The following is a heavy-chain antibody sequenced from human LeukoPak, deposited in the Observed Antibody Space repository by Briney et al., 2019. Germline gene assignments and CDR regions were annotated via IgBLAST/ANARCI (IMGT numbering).Heavy chain of an antibody. CDR2: ISWNSGSI. CDR1: GFTFDDYV. V-gene: IGHV3-9*01. J-gene: IGHJ4*02. D-gene: IGHD7-27*01. CDR3: AKGRTLGIQGAVDY. Sequence: GGSLRLSCAASGFTFDDYVMHWVRQAPGKGLGWVSGISWNSGSIAYADSVKGRFTISRDNAKNYLYLQMKSLREEDTALYYCAKGRTLGIQGAVDYWGQGTLVTVSS.